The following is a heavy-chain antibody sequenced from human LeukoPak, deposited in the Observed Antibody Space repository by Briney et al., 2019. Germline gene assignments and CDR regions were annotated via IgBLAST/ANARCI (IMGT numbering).Heavy chain of an antibody. CDR2: IYTSGST. CDR1: GGSISSYY. Sequence: SETLSLTCTVSGGSISSYYWSWIRQPAGKGLEWIGRIYTSGSTNYNPSLKSRVTMSVDTSKNQFSLKLSPVTAADTAVYYCARDLGPGTAYAFDIWGQGTMVTVSS. J-gene: IGHJ3*02. CDR3: ARDLGPGTAYAFDI. D-gene: IGHD1-1*01. V-gene: IGHV4-4*07.